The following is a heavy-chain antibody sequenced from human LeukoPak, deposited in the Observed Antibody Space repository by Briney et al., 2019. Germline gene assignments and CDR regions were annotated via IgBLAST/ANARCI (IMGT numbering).Heavy chain of an antibody. J-gene: IGHJ5*02. V-gene: IGHV4-39*01. CDR3: ARRVISEISIDKGNWLDP. Sequence: SETLSLTCTVSGGSISSSSYYWGWIRQPPGKGLEWIGSTYYSGSTYYNPSHKSRVTISVDTSKNQFSLKLSSVTAADTAVYYCARRVISEISIDKGNWLDPWGQGTLVTVSS. CDR2: TYYSGST. CDR1: GGSISSSSYY. D-gene: IGHD3-3*01.